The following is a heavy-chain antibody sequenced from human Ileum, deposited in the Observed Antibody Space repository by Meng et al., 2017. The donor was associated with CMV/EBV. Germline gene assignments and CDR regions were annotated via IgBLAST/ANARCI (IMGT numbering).Heavy chain of an antibody. CDR3: AHGRGWLTDY. J-gene: IGHJ4*02. CDR2: IYWDDDN. V-gene: IGHV2-5*02. D-gene: IGHD6-19*01. Sequence: QHTLKESGPTLVKPTQTLTLTCTFSGFSLITSEVGVTWIRQPPGKALEWLALIYWDDDNRFSPSLKNRLTITKDTSKNQVVLRMTNMDPTDTATYYCAHGRGWLTDYWGQGTLVTVSS. CDR1: GFSLITSEVG.